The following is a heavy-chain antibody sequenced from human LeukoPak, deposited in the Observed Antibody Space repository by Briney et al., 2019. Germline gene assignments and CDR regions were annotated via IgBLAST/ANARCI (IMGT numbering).Heavy chain of an antibody. CDR3: ARVIWFGELSSHIDY. CDR1: GGSISSYY. J-gene: IGHJ4*02. CDR2: IYYSGST. V-gene: IGHV4-59*01. D-gene: IGHD3-10*01. Sequence: SETQSLTCTVSGGSISSYYWSWIRQPPGKGLEWIGYIYYSGSTNYNPSLKSRVTISVDTSKNQFSLKLSSVTAADTAVYYCARVIWFGELSSHIDYWGQGTLVTVSS.